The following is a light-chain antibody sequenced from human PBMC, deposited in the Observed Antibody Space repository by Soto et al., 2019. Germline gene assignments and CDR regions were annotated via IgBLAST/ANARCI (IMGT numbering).Light chain of an antibody. CDR1: KLGDKY. J-gene: IGLJ2*01. CDR3: QAWDSGTVV. Sequence: SYELTQPPSVSVSPGQTARITCSGDKLGDKYVSWYQHKPGQSPVLVIYQDIKRPSGIPERISGSNSENTATLIISGTQTVDEGDYYCQAWDSGTVVFGGGTKVTVL. V-gene: IGLV3-1*01. CDR2: QDI.